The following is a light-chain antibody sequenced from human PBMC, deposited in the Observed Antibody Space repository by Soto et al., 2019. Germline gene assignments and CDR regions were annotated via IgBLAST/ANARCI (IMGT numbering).Light chain of an antibody. CDR2: GAS. J-gene: IGKJ4*01. CDR1: QRVSSSY. V-gene: IGKV3-20*01. CDR3: QQYGRSST. Sequence: EIVLTQSPGTLSLSPGERATLSCRASQRVSSSYLGWYQQKFGQAPRLLMYGASRRATGIPDRFSGSGSGTDFPLTISRLEPEDYAVYYCQQYGRSSTFGGGTKVEIK.